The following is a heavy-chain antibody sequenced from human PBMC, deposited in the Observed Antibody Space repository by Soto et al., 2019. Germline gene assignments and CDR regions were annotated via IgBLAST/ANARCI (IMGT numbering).Heavy chain of an antibody. Sequence: QVQLVQSGAEVKKPGSSVKVSCKASGGTFSSYAISWVRQAPGQGLEWMGGIIPIFGTANYAQKFQGRVTITADESTSTDNMELSSLRSEDTAVYYCARGLGYCSSTSCYTFYYGMDVWGHGTTVTVSS. D-gene: IGHD2-2*02. V-gene: IGHV1-69*01. CDR1: GGTFSSYA. J-gene: IGHJ6*02. CDR3: ARGLGYCSSTSCYTFYYGMDV. CDR2: IIPIFGTA.